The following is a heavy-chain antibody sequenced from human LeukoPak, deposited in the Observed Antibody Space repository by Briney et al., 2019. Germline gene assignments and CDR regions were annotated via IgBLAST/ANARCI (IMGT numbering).Heavy chain of an antibody. CDR1: GFTFSSYA. D-gene: IGHD2-15*01. Sequence: GGSLRLSCAASGFTFSSYAMSWVRQAPGKGLEWVSAISGSGGSTYYADSVKGRFTISRDNSKNTLYLQMNSLRAEDTALYYCATSARTYIGSSLDYWGQGTLVTVSS. CDR3: ATSARTYIGSSLDY. V-gene: IGHV3-23*01. J-gene: IGHJ4*02. CDR2: ISGSGGST.